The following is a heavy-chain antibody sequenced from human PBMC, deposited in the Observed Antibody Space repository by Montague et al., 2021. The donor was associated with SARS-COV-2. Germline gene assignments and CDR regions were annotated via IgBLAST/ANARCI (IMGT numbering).Heavy chain of an antibody. CDR1: GDSISSSSYN. Sequence: SETLSLTCTVSGDSISSSSYNWGWIRQPPGKGLEWIGSVYYSGRPYYNPSLKSRVTIYVDTSKNQLSLKLSSVTAADTAVYYCTRHVPMTWPEPSPGFDYWGQGTLVTVSS. J-gene: IGHJ4*02. V-gene: IGHV4-39*01. CDR3: TRHVPMTWPEPSPGFDY. CDR2: VYYSGRP. D-gene: IGHD3-22*01.